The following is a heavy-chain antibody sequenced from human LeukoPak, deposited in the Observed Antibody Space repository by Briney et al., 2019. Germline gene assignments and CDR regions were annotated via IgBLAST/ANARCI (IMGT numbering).Heavy chain of an antibody. CDR3: AKDRGVRDAFDI. CDR2: IRYDGSNK. Sequence: PGGSLRLSCAACGFTFSSYGMHWVRQAPGKGLEWVAFIRYDGSNKYYADSVKGRFTISRDNSKNTLYLQMNSLRAEDTAVYYCAKDRGVRDAFDIWGQGTMVTVSS. D-gene: IGHD3-10*01. J-gene: IGHJ3*02. CDR1: GFTFSSYG. V-gene: IGHV3-30*02.